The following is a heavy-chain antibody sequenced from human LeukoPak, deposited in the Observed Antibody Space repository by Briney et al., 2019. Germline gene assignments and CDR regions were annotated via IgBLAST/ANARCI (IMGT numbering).Heavy chain of an antibody. J-gene: IGHJ5*02. V-gene: IGHV3-53*01. CDR3: ARDGRFSSGSSNWFDP. CDR2: IYSGGST. CDR1: GFTVSSNY. D-gene: IGHD6-19*01. Sequence: GGSLRLSCAASGFTVSSNYMSWVRQAPGKGLEWVSVIYSGGSTYYADSVKGRFTISRDNSKNTLYLQMNSVRAEDTAVYYCARDGRFSSGSSNWFDPWGRGTLVTVSS.